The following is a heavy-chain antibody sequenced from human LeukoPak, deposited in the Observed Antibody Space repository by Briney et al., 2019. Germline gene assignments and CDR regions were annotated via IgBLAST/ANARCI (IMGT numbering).Heavy chain of an antibody. CDR2: ISYSRNT. CDR3: AKGYCSSSTCSGVGYMDV. D-gene: IGHD2-2*01. J-gene: IGHJ6*03. V-gene: IGHV4-39*01. Sequence: SETQSLTCTVSGDSIRNNDYHWRSVCQPPGKGGDWIETISYSRNTYYNQSLKSRLTISVDTSKNQFSLKVSSVTAADTAVYYCAKGYCSSSTCSGVGYMDVWGKGTTVTVSS. CDR1: GDSIRNNDYH.